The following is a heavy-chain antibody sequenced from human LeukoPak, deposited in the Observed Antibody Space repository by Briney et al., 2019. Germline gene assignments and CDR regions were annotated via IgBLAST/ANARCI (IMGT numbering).Heavy chain of an antibody. D-gene: IGHD1-1*01. Sequence: PSDTLSLTYTVPGGSICRHCWSWLRQPPGKGLAWSGYLCYGRRNNYNPSLKRRVTTSVATSKNQLSLQLSTVAAAEKAVFYCAGTYSESWGWFDPWGKRTLVTVS. CDR2: LCYGRRN. CDR3: AGTYSESWGWFDP. CDR1: GGSICRHC. J-gene: IGHJ5*02. V-gene: IGHV4-59*07.